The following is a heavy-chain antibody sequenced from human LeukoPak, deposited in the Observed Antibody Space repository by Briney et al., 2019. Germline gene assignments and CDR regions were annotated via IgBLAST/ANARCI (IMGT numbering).Heavy chain of an antibody. J-gene: IGHJ4*02. Sequence: GGSLRLSCAASGFTFSSYGMHWVRQAPGKGLEWVAFIRNDGSIIYNADSVQGRFTISRDNSKNTLYLQMNSLRVDDTAVYYCAKDTPLCYFDYWGQGTLVTVSS. D-gene: IGHD3-16*01. CDR2: IRNDGSII. CDR3: AKDTPLCYFDY. CDR1: GFTFSSYG. V-gene: IGHV3-30*02.